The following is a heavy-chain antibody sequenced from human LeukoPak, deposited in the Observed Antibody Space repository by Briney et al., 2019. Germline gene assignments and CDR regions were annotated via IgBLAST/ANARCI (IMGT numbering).Heavy chain of an antibody. D-gene: IGHD4-17*01. Sequence: GGSLRLSCAASGFTFSSYAMSWVRQAPGKGLEWVSAISGSDGSTYYADSVKGRFTISRDNSKNTLYLRMNSLRAEDTAVYYCAKRWGGGDYEGWFDPWGQGTLVTVSS. V-gene: IGHV3-23*01. CDR2: ISGSDGST. CDR3: AKRWGGGDYEGWFDP. J-gene: IGHJ5*02. CDR1: GFTFSSYA.